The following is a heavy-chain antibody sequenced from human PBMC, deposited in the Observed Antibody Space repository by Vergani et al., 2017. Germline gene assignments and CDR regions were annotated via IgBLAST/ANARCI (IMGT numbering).Heavy chain of an antibody. D-gene: IGHD6-19*01. CDR1: GFTFSSYA. CDR3: AKSHPWLAYFDS. J-gene: IGHJ4*02. CDR2: ISGSGGST. Sequence: EVQLLESGGGLVQPGGSLRLSCAASGFTFSSYAMRGVRQAPGKGLEWVSAISGSGGSTYYADSVKGRFTISRDNSNNKLYLQMNSLRAVDTAVYYCAKSHPWLAYFDSWGQGTLVTVSS. V-gene: IGHV3-23*01.